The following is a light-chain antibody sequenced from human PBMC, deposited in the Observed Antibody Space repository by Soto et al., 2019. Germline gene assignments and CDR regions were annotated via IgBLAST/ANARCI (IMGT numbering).Light chain of an antibody. CDR1: QSVSSN. J-gene: IGKJ1*01. CDR2: GAS. CDR3: LQVDVYPWT. V-gene: IGKV3-15*01. Sequence: ENVLTQSPATLSVSPGERATLSFRASQSVSSNLAWYQQKPGQAPRLLIYGASTRATGIPARFSGSGSGTEFTLTISSLQPEDFATYYCLQVDVYPWTFGQGTKVDNK.